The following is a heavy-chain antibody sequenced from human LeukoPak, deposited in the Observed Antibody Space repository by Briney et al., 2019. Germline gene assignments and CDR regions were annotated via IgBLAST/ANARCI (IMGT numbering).Heavy chain of an antibody. CDR1: GFTFSNYW. J-gene: IGHJ4*02. V-gene: IGHV3-74*01. D-gene: IGHD3-22*01. CDR2: INSDGSST. CDR3: AGGPRYYDSSGYYCGLGIGY. Sequence: GGSLRLSCAASGFTFSNYWMHWVRQAPGKGLVWVSRINSDGSSTSYADSVKGRFTISRDNAKNTLYLQMNSLRAEDTAVYYCAGGPRYYDSSGYYCGLGIGYWGQGTLVTVSS.